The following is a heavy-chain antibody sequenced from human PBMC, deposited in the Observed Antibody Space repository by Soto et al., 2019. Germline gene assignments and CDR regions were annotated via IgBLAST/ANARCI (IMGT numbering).Heavy chain of an antibody. Sequence: PGGSLRLSCAASGFIFSNAWINWVRQVPGKGLEWVGRIKSKINGGTADYAAPVQGRFAVSRDDSKNMVFLQMNSLKTEDTAVYYCAKVVEFWPLPAQGDYWGQGTLVTVSS. CDR1: GFIFSNAW. J-gene: IGHJ4*02. CDR3: AKVVEFWPLPAQGDY. CDR2: IKSKINGGTA. D-gene: IGHD2-2*01. V-gene: IGHV3-15*07.